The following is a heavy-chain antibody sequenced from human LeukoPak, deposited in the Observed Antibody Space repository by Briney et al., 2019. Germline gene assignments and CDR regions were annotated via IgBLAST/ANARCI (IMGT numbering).Heavy chain of an antibody. J-gene: IGHJ4*02. CDR1: GYTFTGYY. CDR3: ASKHYVSAFDY. V-gene: IGHV1-69*13. CDR2: IIPIFGTA. D-gene: IGHD3-10*01. Sequence: SVKVSCKASGYTFTGYYMHWVRQAPGQGLEWMGGIIPIFGTANYAQKFQGRVTITADESTSTAYMELSSLRSEDKAGDYCASKHYVSAFDYGAQGPRATV.